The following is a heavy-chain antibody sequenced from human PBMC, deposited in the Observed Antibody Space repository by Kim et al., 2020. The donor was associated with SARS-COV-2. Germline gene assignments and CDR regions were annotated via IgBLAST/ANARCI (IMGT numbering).Heavy chain of an antibody. Sequence: SETLSLTCAVSGGSISSSNWWSWVRQPPGKGLEWIGEIYHSGSTNYNPSLKSRVTISVDKSKNQFSLKLSSVTAADTAVYYCARRGYCSSTSCYAVWWFDPWGQGTLVTVSS. D-gene: IGHD2-2*01. V-gene: IGHV4-4*02. CDR1: GGSISSSNW. CDR2: IYHSGST. J-gene: IGHJ5*02. CDR3: ARRGYCSSTSCYAVWWFDP.